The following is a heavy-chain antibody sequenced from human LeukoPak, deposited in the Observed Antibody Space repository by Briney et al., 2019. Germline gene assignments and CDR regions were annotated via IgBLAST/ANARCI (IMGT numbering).Heavy chain of an antibody. CDR3: AREDGKQYSSGWYDVAYYYMDV. CDR2: INTSTGNP. V-gene: IGHV7-4-1*02. J-gene: IGHJ6*03. CDR1: GYTFTSYA. D-gene: IGHD6-19*01. Sequence: ASVKVSCKASGYTFTSYAMNWVRQAPGQGLEWMGWINTSTGNPTYAQGFTGRFVFSLDTSVSTAYLQISSLKAEDTAVYYCAREDGKQYSSGWYDVAYYYMDVWGKGTTVTVS.